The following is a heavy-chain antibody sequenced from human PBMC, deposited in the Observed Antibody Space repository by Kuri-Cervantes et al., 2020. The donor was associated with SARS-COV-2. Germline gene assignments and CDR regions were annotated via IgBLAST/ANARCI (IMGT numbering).Heavy chain of an antibody. J-gene: IGHJ6*03. CDR1: GGSISSGDYY. Sequence: GSLRLSCTVSGGSISSGDYYWSWIRQPPGKGLEWIGSIYYSGSTYYNPSLKSRVTISVDTSKNQFSLKLSSVTAADTAVYYCARAPRVLYDYYYYYMDVWGKGTTVTVSS. V-gene: IGHV4-39*01. CDR2: IYYSGST. CDR3: ARAPRVLYDYYYYYMDV. D-gene: IGHD2-2*02.